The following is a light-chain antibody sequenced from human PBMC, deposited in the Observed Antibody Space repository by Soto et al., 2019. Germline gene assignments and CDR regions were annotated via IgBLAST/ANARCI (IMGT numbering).Light chain of an antibody. CDR3: SSYTSSSAVV. CDR1: SSDVGGYNY. Sequence: QSALTQPASVSGSPGQSITISCTGTSSDVGGYNYVSWYQQHPGKAPKLMIYDVSNRPSGVSNRFSGSKSGNTASLTFSWLQAEDEADYYCSSYTSSSAVVFGGGTKLTVL. V-gene: IGLV2-14*01. J-gene: IGLJ2*01. CDR2: DVS.